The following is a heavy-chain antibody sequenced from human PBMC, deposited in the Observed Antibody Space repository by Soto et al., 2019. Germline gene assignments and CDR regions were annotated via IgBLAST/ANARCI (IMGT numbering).Heavy chain of an antibody. D-gene: IGHD2-2*01. Sequence: EVQLLESGGGLVQPGGSLRLSCAASGFTFSSYAMSWVRQAPGKGLEWVSAISGSGGSTYYAESVKGRFTISRDNSKNTLYLQMNSLGAEDTAVYYCATTDQPAVMFPPYYYYYYMDVWGKGTTVTVSS. CDR2: ISGSGGST. V-gene: IGHV3-23*01. CDR3: ATTDQPAVMFPPYYYYYYMDV. CDR1: GFTFSSYA. J-gene: IGHJ6*03.